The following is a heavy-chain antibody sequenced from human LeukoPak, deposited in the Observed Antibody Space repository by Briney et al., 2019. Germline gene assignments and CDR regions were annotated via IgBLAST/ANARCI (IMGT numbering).Heavy chain of an antibody. V-gene: IGHV1-8*03. CDR2: MNPNSGNT. CDR1: GYTFTSYD. CDR3: ARGRPVRGEDWFDP. Sequence: ASVKVSCKAFGYTFTSYDINWVRQATGQGLEWMGWMNPNSGNTGYAQKFQGRVTITRNTSISTAYMELSSLRSEDTAVYYCARGRPVRGEDWFDPWGQGTLVTVSS. D-gene: IGHD3-10*01. J-gene: IGHJ5*02.